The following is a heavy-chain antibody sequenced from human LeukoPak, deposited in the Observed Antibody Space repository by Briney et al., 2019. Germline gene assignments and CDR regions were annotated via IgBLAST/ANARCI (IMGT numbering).Heavy chain of an antibody. CDR3: AKEKVVVVPAAILDY. J-gene: IGHJ4*02. D-gene: IGHD2-2*01. CDR1: GFTFSNYG. V-gene: IGHV3-30*18. CDR2: ISYDGSYK. Sequence: TGRSLRLSCAASGFTFSNYGMHWVRQAPGKGLEWVTVISYDGSYKYYADSVKGRFTISRDNSKNTLYLQTNSLRAEDTAVYYCAKEKVVVVPAAILDYWGQGTLVTVSS.